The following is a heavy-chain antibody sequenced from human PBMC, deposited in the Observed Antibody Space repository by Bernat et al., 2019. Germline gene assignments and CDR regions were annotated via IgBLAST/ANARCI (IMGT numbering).Heavy chain of an antibody. V-gene: IGHV4-31*03. J-gene: IGHJ2*01. CDR1: GGPISSDGYY. CDR2: IYYSGST. Sequence: QVQLQESGPGLVKPSQTLSLTCPVSGGPISSDGYYWSWIRQHPGKGLEWIGYIYYSGSTCYNPSLEIRVTISVDTAKRQFSLGLRSVTAADTAVYYCARSFGSSSWYFDLWGHGTLVSVSS. CDR3: ARSFGSSSWYFDL. D-gene: IGHD6-13*01.